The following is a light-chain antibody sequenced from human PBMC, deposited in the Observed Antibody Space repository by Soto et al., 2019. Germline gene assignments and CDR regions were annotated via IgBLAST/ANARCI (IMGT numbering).Light chain of an antibody. CDR2: DVS. CDR1: SSDVGGYNY. CDR3: RSYTSITPLV. V-gene: IGLV2-14*01. J-gene: IGLJ2*01. Sequence: QSALTQPASVSGSPGQSITISCTGTSSDVGGYNYVSWYQQHPGKAPKLMIYDVSNRPSGVSNRFSGSKSGNTASLTISGLQAEDEADYYCRSYTSITPLVFGGGTKLTVL.